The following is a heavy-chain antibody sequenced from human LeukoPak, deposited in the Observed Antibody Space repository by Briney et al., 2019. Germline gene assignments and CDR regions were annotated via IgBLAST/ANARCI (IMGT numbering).Heavy chain of an antibody. CDR2: ISYDGSNK. Sequence: GGSLRLSCAASGFTFSSYAMHWVRQAPGKGLEWVAVISYDGSNKYYADSVKGRFTISRDNSKNTLYLQMNSLRAEDTAVYYCARVQQLAIDYWGQGTLVTVSS. J-gene: IGHJ4*02. D-gene: IGHD6-13*01. CDR3: ARVQQLAIDY. CDR1: GFTFSSYA. V-gene: IGHV3-30*04.